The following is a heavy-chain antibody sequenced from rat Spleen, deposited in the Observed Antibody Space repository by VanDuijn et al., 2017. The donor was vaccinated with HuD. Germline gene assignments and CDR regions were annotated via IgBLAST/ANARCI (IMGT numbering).Heavy chain of an antibody. CDR3: ARHGLGEDY. V-gene: IGHV5-19*01. Sequence: EVQLVESGGGLVQPGRSLKLSCAASGFTFSNFGMHWIRQAPTKGLEWVASISVSGGSTYYRDSVKGRFTISRDNVKNTLYLQMDSLRSEDTATYYCARHGLGEDYWGQGVMVTVSS. D-gene: IGHD5-1*01. CDR1: GFTFSNFG. CDR2: ISVSGGST. J-gene: IGHJ2*01.